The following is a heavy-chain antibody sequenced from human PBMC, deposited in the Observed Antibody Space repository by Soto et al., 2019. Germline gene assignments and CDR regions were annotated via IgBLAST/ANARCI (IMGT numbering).Heavy chain of an antibody. CDR3: AKDVEALARVGGMDV. CDR1: AFTFSSYG. D-gene: IGHD6-6*01. CDR2: ISYDGSNK. V-gene: IGHV3-30*18. J-gene: IGHJ6*02. Sequence: SGGSLRLSCAASAFTFSSYGMHWVRQAPGKGLEWVAVISYDGSNKYYADSVKGRFTISRDNSKNTLYLQMNSLRADDTAVYYCAKDVEALARVGGMDVWGQGTTGTVAS.